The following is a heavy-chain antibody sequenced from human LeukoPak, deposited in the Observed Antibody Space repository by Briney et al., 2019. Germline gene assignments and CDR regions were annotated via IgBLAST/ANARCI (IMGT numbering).Heavy chain of an antibody. J-gene: IGHJ6*02. CDR2: IIPIFGTA. CDR3: ARLDGYSSSSRYYGMDV. V-gene: IGHV1-69*13. Sequence: SVKVSCKASGGTFSSYAISWVRQAPGQGLEWMGGIIPIFGTANYAQKFQGRVTITADESTSTAYMELSSLRSEDTAVYYCARLDGYSSSSRYYGMDVWGQGTTVTVSS. CDR1: GGTFSSYA. D-gene: IGHD6-13*01.